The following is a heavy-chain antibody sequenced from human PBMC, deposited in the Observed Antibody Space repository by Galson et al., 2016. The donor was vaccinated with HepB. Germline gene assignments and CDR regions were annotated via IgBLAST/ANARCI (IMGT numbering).Heavy chain of an antibody. Sequence: SLRLSCAASGFTFSSYAMSWVRQAPGKGLEWVSAISGRGGRTYYADSVKGWFTISRDNSKNTLYLQMNSLRAEDTAVYYCAKDSLPPMYYFDYWGQGTLVTVSS. CDR3: AKDSLPPMYYFDY. J-gene: IGHJ4*02. CDR1: GFTFSSYA. V-gene: IGHV3-23*01. CDR2: ISGRGGRT.